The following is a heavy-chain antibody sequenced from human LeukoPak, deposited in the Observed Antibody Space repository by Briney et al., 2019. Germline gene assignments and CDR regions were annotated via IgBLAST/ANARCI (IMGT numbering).Heavy chain of an antibody. V-gene: IGHV3-7*04. J-gene: IGHJ4*02. D-gene: IGHD1-26*01. CDR2: IKPDGSER. CDR1: GFTFSTYW. Sequence: GGSLRLSCVASGFTFSTYWMTWVRQAPGKGLEWVANIKPDGSERYHVDSVKGRFTISRDNAKNSLYLQMNSLSVEDTAVYYCARGGTSGSYYNYWGQGTLVTVSS. CDR3: ARGGTSGSYYNY.